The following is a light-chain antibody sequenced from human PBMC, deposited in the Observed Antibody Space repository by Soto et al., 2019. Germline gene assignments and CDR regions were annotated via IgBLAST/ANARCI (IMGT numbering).Light chain of an antibody. CDR2: GAS. J-gene: IGKJ3*01. Sequence: EIVLTQSPGTLSLSPGERATLSCRASQSVSSSYLAWYQQKPGQAPRLLIYGASSRATGIPDRFSGRGSGTDFALTISRLEPEDLAVYYCQQYGSSLTLGPGTKVDIK. V-gene: IGKV3-20*01. CDR3: QQYGSSLT. CDR1: QSVSSSY.